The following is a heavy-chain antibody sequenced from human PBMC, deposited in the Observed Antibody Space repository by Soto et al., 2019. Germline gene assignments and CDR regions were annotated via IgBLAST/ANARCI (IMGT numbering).Heavy chain of an antibody. CDR2: IYKSATT. CDR1: GDSISNLDYF. D-gene: IGHD7-27*01. CDR3: ARGRYCLTGRCFPNWFDS. Sequence: SETLSLTCSVSGDSISNLDYFWAWIRQPPGQALEYIGYIYKSATTYYNPSFKSRVAISVDTSKRQFSLNVTSVTAADTAVYFCARGRYCLTGRCFPNWFDSWGQGARVTVPS. V-gene: IGHV4-30-4*01. J-gene: IGHJ5*01.